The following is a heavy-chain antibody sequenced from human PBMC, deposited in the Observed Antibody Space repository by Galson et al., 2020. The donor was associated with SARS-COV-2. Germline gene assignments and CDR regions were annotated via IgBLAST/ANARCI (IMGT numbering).Heavy chain of an antibody. CDR2: IIPIFGTA. V-gene: IGHV1-69*13. D-gene: IGHD3-10*01. J-gene: IGHJ4*02. Sequence: SVTVSCKASRGTFSSYAISWVRQAPGQGLAWMGGIIPIFGTAHYAQKFQGRVTLTADESTSTAYMELSSLRSEDTAVYYCARDPKKYYCGSGSYYSREDGYADGGQGTLGTVSS. CDR1: RGTFSSYA. CDR3: ARDPKKYYCGSGSYYSREDGYAD.